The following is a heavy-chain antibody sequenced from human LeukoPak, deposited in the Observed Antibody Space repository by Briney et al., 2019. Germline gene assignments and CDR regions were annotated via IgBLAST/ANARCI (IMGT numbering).Heavy chain of an antibody. V-gene: IGHV4-34*01. CDR3: ARGGYCSSTSCYRGVGRYYYYMDV. CDR2: INHSGST. Sequence: SETLSLTCAVYGGSFSGYYWSWIRQPPGKGLEWIGEINHSGSTNYNPSLKSRVTISVDTSKNQFSLKLSSVTAADTAVYYCARGGYCSSTSCYRGVGRYYYYMDVWGKGTTVTVSS. J-gene: IGHJ6*03. D-gene: IGHD2-2*02. CDR1: GGSFSGYY.